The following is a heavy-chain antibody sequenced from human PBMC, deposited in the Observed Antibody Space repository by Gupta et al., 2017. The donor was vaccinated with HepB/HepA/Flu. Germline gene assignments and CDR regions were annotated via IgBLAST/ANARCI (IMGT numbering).Heavy chain of an antibody. D-gene: IGHD1-7*01. CDR2: ISGSGGST. Sequence: EVQLLESGGGLVQPGGSLRLSCAASGFTFSSYPISGVRQAPGKGLEWVSAISGSGGSTYYADSVKGRFTISRDNSKNTLYLQMNSLRAEDTAVYYCAKAFYNWNYGDYFDYWGQGTLVTVSS. J-gene: IGHJ4*02. V-gene: IGHV3-23*01. CDR3: AKAFYNWNYGDYFDY. CDR1: GFTFSSYP.